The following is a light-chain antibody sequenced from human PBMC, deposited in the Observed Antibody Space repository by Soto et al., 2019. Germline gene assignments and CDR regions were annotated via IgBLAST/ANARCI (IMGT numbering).Light chain of an antibody. CDR3: QQRRNWPLT. CDR1: QSVDSY. Sequence: EIVLTQSPATLSLSPGERATLSCRASQSVDSYLTWYQQRPGQAPRLLVYDVSKRATGIPVRFSGSGSGTDFNLTISSLEPEDVAIYYCQQRRNWPLTFGGGTKVEI. J-gene: IGKJ4*01. V-gene: IGKV3-11*01. CDR2: DVS.